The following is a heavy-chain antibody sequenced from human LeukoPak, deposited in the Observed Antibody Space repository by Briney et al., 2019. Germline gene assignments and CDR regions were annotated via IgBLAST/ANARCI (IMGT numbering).Heavy chain of an antibody. J-gene: IGHJ6*02. V-gene: IGHV3-7*01. D-gene: IGHD1-1*01. CDR1: GFVFIDYW. CDR3: ATYVNWVAGDV. Sequence: GGSLRLSCAASGFVFIDYWMSWVRRTPGKGLEWVANINQDATEKNYVDSVKGRFTISRDNAKNSLFLLMNSLRAEDTAIYYCATYVNWVAGDVWGQGTTVTVSS. CDR2: INQDATEK.